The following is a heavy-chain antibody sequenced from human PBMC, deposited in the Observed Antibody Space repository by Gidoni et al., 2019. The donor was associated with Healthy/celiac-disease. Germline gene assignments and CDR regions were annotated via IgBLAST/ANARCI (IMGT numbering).Heavy chain of an antibody. CDR2: ISYDGSNK. D-gene: IGHD3-3*01. V-gene: IGHV3-30-3*01. J-gene: IGHJ6*03. CDR3: AREYYDFWSGSYYYYYYMDV. Sequence: QVQLVESGGGVVQPGRSLRLSCAPSGFTFSRSAVTWVRQAPGKGLEWVAVISYDGSNKYYADSVKGRFTISRDNSKNTLYLQMNSLRAEDTAVYYCAREYYDFWSGSYYYYYYMDVWGKGTTVTVSS. CDR1: GFTFSRSA.